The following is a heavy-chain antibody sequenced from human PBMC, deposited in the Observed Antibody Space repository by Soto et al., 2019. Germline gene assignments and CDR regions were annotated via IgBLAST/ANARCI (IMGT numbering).Heavy chain of an antibody. CDR1: GFTFSSYG. CDR3: AREKARYYYYYGMDV. Sequence: GGSLRLSCAASGFTFSSYGMHWVRQAPGKGLEWVAVIWYDGSNKYYADSVKGRFTISRDNSKNTLYLQMNSLRAEDTAVYYCAREKARYYYYYGMDVWGQGTTVTVSS. CDR2: IWYDGSNK. D-gene: IGHD1-26*01. V-gene: IGHV3-33*01. J-gene: IGHJ6*02.